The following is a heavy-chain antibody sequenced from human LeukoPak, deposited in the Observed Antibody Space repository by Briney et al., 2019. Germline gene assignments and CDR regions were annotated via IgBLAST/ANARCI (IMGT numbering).Heavy chain of an antibody. Sequence: SSVKVSCKASGGTFSSYAISWVRQAPGQGLEWMGGIIPIFGTANYAQKFQGRVTITADESTSTAYMELSSLRSEDTAVYYCARDRCSSTSCYPMRDAFDIWGQGTMVTVSS. CDR1: GGTFSSYA. V-gene: IGHV1-69*01. J-gene: IGHJ3*02. CDR3: ARDRCSSTSCYPMRDAFDI. D-gene: IGHD2-2*01. CDR2: IIPIFGTA.